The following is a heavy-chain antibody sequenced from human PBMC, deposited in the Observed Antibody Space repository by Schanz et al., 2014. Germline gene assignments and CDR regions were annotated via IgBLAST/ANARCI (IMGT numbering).Heavy chain of an antibody. CDR3: SKDKQGSRSDDS. CDR1: GFTFSTYA. J-gene: IGHJ5*01. V-gene: IGHV3-23*04. Sequence: EVQLVESGGALVQPGGSLRLSCSVSGFTFSTYAMSWARQTPGKGLEWVSSITTGGNTYYRDSVKGRFIVSRDNSKNTLYLEMNRLRVDDTAVYYCSKDKQGSRSDDSWGQGTLVTVSS. CDR2: ITTGGNT. D-gene: IGHD2-15*01.